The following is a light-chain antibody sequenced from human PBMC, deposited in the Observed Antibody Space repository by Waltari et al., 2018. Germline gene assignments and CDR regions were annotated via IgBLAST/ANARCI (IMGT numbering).Light chain of an antibody. V-gene: IGKV1-39*01. CDR3: QQSYSPLT. CDR1: QSISTY. J-gene: IGKJ4*01. CDR2: AAS. Sequence: DFQMTQSPSSLYASVVDRVTLTCRASQSISTYLNWYQQKPGKAPNLLIYAASSLQSGVPSRFSGSGSGTDFTLTISSLQPEDFATYYCQQSYSPLTFGGGTKVEIK.